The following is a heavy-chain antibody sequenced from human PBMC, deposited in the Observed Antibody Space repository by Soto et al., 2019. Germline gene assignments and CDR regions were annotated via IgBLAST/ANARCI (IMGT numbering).Heavy chain of an antibody. D-gene: IGHD5-12*01. CDR2: INHSGST. CDR1: GGSFSGYY. V-gene: IGHV4-34*01. CDR3: ARGGRLRLFDY. J-gene: IGHJ4*02. Sequence: SETLSLTCAVYGGSFSGYYWSWIRQPPGKGLEWIGEINHSGSTNYNPSLKSRVTISVDTSKNQFSLKLSSVTAADTAVYYCARGGRLRLFDYWGQGTLVTVSS.